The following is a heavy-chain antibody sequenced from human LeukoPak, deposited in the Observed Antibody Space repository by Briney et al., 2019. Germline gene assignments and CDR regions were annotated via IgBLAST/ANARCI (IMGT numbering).Heavy chain of an antibody. CDR3: ARGRIYGD. CDR2: INHSGST. V-gene: IGHV4-34*01. CDR1: GGSFSGYY. D-gene: IGHD4-17*01. J-gene: IGHJ4*02. Sequence: PSETLSLTCAVYGGSFSGYYWSWIRQPPGKGLEWIGEINHSGSTSYNPSLKSRVTISVDTSKNQFSLKLSSVTAADTAVYYCARGRIYGDWGQGTLVTVSS.